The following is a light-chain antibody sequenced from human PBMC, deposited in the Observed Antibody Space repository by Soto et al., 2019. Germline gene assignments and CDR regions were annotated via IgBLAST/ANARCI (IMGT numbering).Light chain of an antibody. CDR1: QRISSS. CDR2: GAS. V-gene: IGKV3-15*01. CDR3: QQYNDWPQGLT. Sequence: EIVMTQSPPTLSVSPGETATLSCRASQRISSSLAWYQQKPGQAHRLLISGASTRAAGVPARFSGSGSGTEFTLTISSLQSEDFAVYYCQQYNDWPQGLTFGGGTKVEIK. J-gene: IGKJ4*01.